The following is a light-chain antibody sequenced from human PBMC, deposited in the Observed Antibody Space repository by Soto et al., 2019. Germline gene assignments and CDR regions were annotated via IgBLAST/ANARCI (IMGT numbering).Light chain of an antibody. CDR1: QSVSSY. CDR3: QLYGISPH. J-gene: IGKJ5*01. Sequence: DIVLTQSPATLSLSPGERATLSCRASQSVSSYLAWYQHKPGQAPRLLIYASSNRATGIPDRFSGSASGTDFTLTINRLEPEDFAVYYCQLYGISPHFGQGTRLEIK. V-gene: IGKV3-20*01. CDR2: ASS.